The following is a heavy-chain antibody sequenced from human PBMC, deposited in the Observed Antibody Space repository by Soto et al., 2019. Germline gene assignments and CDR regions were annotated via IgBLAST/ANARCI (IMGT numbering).Heavy chain of an antibody. V-gene: IGHV3-23*01. CDR3: AKDRLSDSGWDIDY. Sequence: EVQLLESGGNLVQVGWSLRLSCAASGFTFSSVSMSWVRQAPGRGLEWVSSIYPRGTATFYADSVKGRFIISRDNSKNIVYLQMNSLRDDDTAVYYCAKDRLSDSGWDIDYWGHGTLVTVSS. D-gene: IGHD1-26*01. J-gene: IGHJ4*01. CDR1: GFTFSSVS. CDR2: IYPRGTAT.